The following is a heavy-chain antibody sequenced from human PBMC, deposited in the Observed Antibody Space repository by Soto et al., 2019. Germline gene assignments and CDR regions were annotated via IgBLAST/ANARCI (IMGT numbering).Heavy chain of an antibody. CDR2: ISYDGSNN. CDR3: AREPGYSYCYAQLGY. Sequence: GGSLRLSCAASGFPFSSYSLHRVRQAPGKGLEWVAVISYDGSNNYYADSVKGRFTLSRDNSKNTLYVQMNSLSAEDTAVYYCAREPGYSYCYAQLGYGGQGTLVTVSS. V-gene: IGHV3-30-3*01. J-gene: IGHJ4*02. CDR1: GFPFSSYS. D-gene: IGHD5-18*01.